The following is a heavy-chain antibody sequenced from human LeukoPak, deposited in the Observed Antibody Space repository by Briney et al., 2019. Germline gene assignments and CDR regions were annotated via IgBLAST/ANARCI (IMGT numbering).Heavy chain of an antibody. CDR2: ISSSGNTI. J-gene: IGHJ4*02. V-gene: IGHV3-48*03. CDR1: GFTFSSSE. CDR3: EAEGY. Sequence: GGSLRLSRAASGFTFSSSEMNWVRQAPGKGLEWVPYISSSGNTIYYADSVKGRFTISRDNAKNSLYLQMNSLRAEDTAVYYCEAEGYWGRGTLVTVSS.